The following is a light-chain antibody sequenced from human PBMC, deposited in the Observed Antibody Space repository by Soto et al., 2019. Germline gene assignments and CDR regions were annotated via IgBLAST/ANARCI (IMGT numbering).Light chain of an antibody. V-gene: IGKV2-28*01. CDR3: MQALEAPPT. CDR1: HSLLHSNGFNY. CDR2: LGS. J-gene: IGKJ2*01. Sequence: IVMSQSPLSLTVTPGEPASISCRSSHSLLHSNGFNYLDWYLQKPGQPPHLLIYLGSYRASGGPDRFRGSGSGTEFTLSITRVEAEDVGIFYCMQALEAPPTLGQGTK.